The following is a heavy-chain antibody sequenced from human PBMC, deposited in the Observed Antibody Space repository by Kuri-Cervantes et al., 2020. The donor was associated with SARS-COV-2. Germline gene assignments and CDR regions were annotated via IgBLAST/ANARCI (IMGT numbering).Heavy chain of an antibody. D-gene: IGHD3-10*01. V-gene: IGHV1-69*13. CDR2: IIPIFGTA. J-gene: IGHJ4*02. CDR3: ARATMVRRDCDY. Sequence: SVKVSCKASGYTFTSYGISWVRQAPGQGLEWMGGIIPIFGTANYAQKFQGRVTITADESTSTAYMELSSLRSDDTAVYYCARATMVRRDCDYWGQGTLVTVSS. CDR1: GYTFTSYG.